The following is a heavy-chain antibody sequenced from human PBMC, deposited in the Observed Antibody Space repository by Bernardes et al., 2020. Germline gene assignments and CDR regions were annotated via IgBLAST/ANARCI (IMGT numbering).Heavy chain of an antibody. Sequence: ASVKVSCKASGYTFSGYFVHWVRQAPGQRPEWMGCINAGSGNTKYSQRFQGRLTITRDTFANTAYMELSGLTSEDTGVFYCVRSADSITTAADHWGQGTLVTVSS. J-gene: IGHJ5*02. D-gene: IGHD2-2*01. CDR2: INAGSGNT. V-gene: IGHV1-3*01. CDR3: VRSADSITTAADH. CDR1: GYTFSGYF.